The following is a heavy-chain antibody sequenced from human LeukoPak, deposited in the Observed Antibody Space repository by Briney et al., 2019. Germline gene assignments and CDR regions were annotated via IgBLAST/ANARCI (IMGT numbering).Heavy chain of an antibody. J-gene: IGHJ4*02. CDR3: ARDLRSSRSTFDY. CDR2: ISSSSSYI. CDR1: GFTFSSYS. Sequence: GGSLRLSCAASGFTFSSYSMNWARQAPGKGLEWVSSISSSSSYIYYADSVKGRFTISRDNAKNSLYLQMNSLRAEDTAVYYCARDLRSSRSTFDYWGQGTLVTVSS. V-gene: IGHV3-21*01. D-gene: IGHD3-16*01.